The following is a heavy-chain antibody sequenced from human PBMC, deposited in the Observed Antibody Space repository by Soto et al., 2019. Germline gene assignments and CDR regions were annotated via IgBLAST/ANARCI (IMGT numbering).Heavy chain of an antibody. CDR1: GYTFISYG. J-gene: IGHJ4*02. V-gene: IGHV1-18*01. Sequence: QVQLVQSGAEVKKPGASVKVSCKASGYTFISYGLSWVRQAPGQGLEWMGWISAYNGNTNYAQNLQGRVTMTTDTSTNTAYMELRSLRSDDTAVYYCARDRTAWGGWSPDYWGLGTLVTVSS. CDR3: ARDRTAWGGWSPDY. CDR2: ISAYNGNT. D-gene: IGHD2-15*01.